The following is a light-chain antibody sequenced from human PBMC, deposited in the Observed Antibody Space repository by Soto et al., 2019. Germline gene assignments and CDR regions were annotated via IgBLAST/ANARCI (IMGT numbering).Light chain of an antibody. Sequence: AIQMTQSPSSLSASVGDRVTITCRASQGIRNDLGWYQQKPGKAPKLLIYAASSLQSGGPSRFSGSGSGTDFTLTISRLQPEDFATYYCLQDYNYPWTFGQGTKVEIK. J-gene: IGKJ1*01. CDR2: AAS. V-gene: IGKV1-6*01. CDR3: LQDYNYPWT. CDR1: QGIRND.